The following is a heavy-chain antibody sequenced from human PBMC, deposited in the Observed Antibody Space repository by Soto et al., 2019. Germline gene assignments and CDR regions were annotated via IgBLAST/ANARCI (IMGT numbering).Heavy chain of an antibody. CDR3: AKDESNQLWSH. D-gene: IGHD5-18*01. CDR2: ISYDGSNK. Sequence: QVQLVESGGGVVQPGRSLRLSCAASGFTFSSYGMHWVRQAPGKGLEWVAVISYDGSNKYYADSVKGRFTISRDNSKNTLYLQMNSMRAEDTAVYYCAKDESNQLWSHWGKGTLVTVSS. V-gene: IGHV3-30*18. J-gene: IGHJ4*02. CDR1: GFTFSSYG.